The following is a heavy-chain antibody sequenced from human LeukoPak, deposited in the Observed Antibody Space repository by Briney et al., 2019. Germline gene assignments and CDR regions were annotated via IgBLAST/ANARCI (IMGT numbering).Heavy chain of an antibody. CDR3: ARNIITSSWYLHFDY. V-gene: IGHV3-7*01. Sequence: GSLRLSCSASGFTFSSYWMSWVRQSPGRGLEWVANIEQDGSEKYYVDSVRGRFTISRDSARNSLYLQMSSLRAEDTAVYFCARNIITSSWYLHFDYWGQGTLVTVSS. D-gene: IGHD6-13*01. CDR2: IEQDGSEK. J-gene: IGHJ4*02. CDR1: GFTFSSYW.